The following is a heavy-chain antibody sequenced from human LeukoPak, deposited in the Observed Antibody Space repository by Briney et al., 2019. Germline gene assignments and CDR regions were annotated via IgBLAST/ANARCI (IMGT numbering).Heavy chain of an antibody. CDR1: GFTFGDYA. CDR3: AKDYYDILTGSWGYCYYMDV. CDR2: IWYDGSNK. Sequence: GGSLRLSCTASGFTFGDYAMSWVRQAPGKGLEWVAVIWYDGSNKYYADSVKGRFTISRDNSKNTLYLQMNSLRAEDTAVYYCAKDYYDILTGSWGYCYYMDVWGKGTTVTVSS. V-gene: IGHV3-33*06. J-gene: IGHJ6*03. D-gene: IGHD3-9*01.